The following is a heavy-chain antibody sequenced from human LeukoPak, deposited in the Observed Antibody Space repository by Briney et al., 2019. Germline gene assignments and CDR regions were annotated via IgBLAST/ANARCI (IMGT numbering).Heavy chain of an antibody. CDR3: ARTYGSSGLGYFDL. CDR1: GGSISSYY. J-gene: IGHJ2*01. D-gene: IGHD6-13*01. Sequence: SETLSLTCTVSGGSISSYYWSWIRQPPGKGLEWIGYIYYSGSTNYSPSLKSRLTLSVDTSKNQFSLKLSSVAAADTAVYYCARTYGSSGLGYFDLWGRGTLVTVS. V-gene: IGHV4-59*01. CDR2: IYYSGST.